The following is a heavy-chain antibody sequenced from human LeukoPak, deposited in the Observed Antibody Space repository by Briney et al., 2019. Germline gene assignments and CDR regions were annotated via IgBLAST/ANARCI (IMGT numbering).Heavy chain of an antibody. CDR3: SRNLIFYGDYDY. Sequence: GGSLRLSCAASGFTFSNYWMSWVRQAPGKGLEWVANIKQDGSEKYYVDSVKGRFTVSRDNAKNSLYLQMNSLRAEDTAVCYCSRNLIFYGDYDYWGQGTLVTVSS. CDR2: IKQDGSEK. CDR1: GFTFSNYW. D-gene: IGHD4-17*01. V-gene: IGHV3-7*01. J-gene: IGHJ4*02.